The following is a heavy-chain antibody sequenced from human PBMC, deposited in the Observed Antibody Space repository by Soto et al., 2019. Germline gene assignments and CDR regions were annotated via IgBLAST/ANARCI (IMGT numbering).Heavy chain of an antibody. CDR2: IFYSGIT. V-gene: IGHV4-30-4*02. CDR1: GGSISSGDYY. CDR3: ARGVDRQWADY. Sequence: SETLSLTCTVSGGSISSGDYYWSWIRQPPGKGLEWVGYIFYSGITYYNPSLKSRVSISLHTSKNQFSLKLSSVTAADTAVYYCARGVDRQWADYWGQGTLVTVSS. J-gene: IGHJ4*02. D-gene: IGHD6-19*01.